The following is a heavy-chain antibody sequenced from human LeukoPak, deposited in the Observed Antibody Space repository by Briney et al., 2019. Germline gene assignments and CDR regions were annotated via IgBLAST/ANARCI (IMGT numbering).Heavy chain of an antibody. D-gene: IGHD3-3*01. CDR1: GYTFTGYY. CDR2: INPNSGGT. Sequence: ALVKVSCKASGYTFTGYYMHWVRQAPGQGLEWMGWINPNSGGTNYAQKFQGRVTMTRDTSISTAYMELSRLRSDDTAVYYCARDGYYDFWSGYYKDYYYGMDVWGQGTTVTVSS. V-gene: IGHV1-2*02. J-gene: IGHJ6*02. CDR3: ARDGYYDFWSGYYKDYYYGMDV.